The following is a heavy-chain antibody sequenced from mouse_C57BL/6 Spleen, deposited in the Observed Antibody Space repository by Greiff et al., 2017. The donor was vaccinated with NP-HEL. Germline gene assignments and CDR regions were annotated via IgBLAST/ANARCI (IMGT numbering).Heavy chain of an antibody. V-gene: IGHV1-55*01. CDR3: ARREYYYGSSYGWFAY. D-gene: IGHD1-1*01. CDR2: IYPGSGST. Sequence: QVQLKQPGAELVKPGASVKMSCKASGYTFTSYWITWVKQRPGQGLAWIGDIYPGSGSTNYNEKFKSKATLTVDTSSSTAYMQLSSLTSEDSAVYYCARREYYYGSSYGWFAYWGQGTLVTVSA. J-gene: IGHJ3*01. CDR1: GYTFTSYW.